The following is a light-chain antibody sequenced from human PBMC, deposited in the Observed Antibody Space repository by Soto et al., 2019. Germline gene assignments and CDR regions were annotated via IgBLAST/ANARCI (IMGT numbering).Light chain of an antibody. Sequence: EIVLTQSPATLSLSPGERATLSCRASQNVANYLDWYQQKPGQAPRLLIYESSNRATGIAARFSGSGSGTDFTLTISSLEPEDFAVYYCQQYNHWPRTFGQGTKVDIK. V-gene: IGKV3-11*01. CDR1: QNVANY. CDR2: ESS. CDR3: QQYNHWPRT. J-gene: IGKJ1*01.